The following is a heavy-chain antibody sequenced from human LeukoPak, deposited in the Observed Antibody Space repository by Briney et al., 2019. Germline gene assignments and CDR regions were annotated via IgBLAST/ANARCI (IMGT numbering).Heavy chain of an antibody. CDR2: INPNSAGT. D-gene: IGHD3-10*01. CDR3: ATDHYYGSGSYMRDY. CDR1: GYILIGHY. J-gene: IGHJ4*02. Sequence: AALRVSCKASGYILIGHYMHWVRPAAGQRLEWVGWINPNSAGTKYAQTLPDTVTMTRDTSISTAYMELSRLRSDDTAVYYCATDHYYGSGSYMRDYWGQGTPVTASS. V-gene: IGHV1-2*02.